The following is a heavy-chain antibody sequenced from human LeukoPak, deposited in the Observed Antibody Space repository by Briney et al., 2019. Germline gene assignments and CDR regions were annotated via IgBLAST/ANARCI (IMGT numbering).Heavy chain of an antibody. J-gene: IGHJ4*02. CDR2: ISGSGGST. CDR1: GFTFSSYA. Sequence: PGGSLRLSCAASGFTFSSYAMSWVRQAPGKGLEWVSAISGSGGSTYYADSVKGRFTISRDNSKNTLYLQMNSLRAEDTAVYYCAKDLSRYYYESSSYSDYWGQGTLVTVSS. V-gene: IGHV3-23*01. CDR3: AKDLSRYYYESSSYSDY. D-gene: IGHD3-22*01.